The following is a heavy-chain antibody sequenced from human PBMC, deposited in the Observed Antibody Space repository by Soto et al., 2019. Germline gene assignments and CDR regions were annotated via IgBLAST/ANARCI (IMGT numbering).Heavy chain of an antibody. D-gene: IGHD3-3*01. Sequence: QVQLQESGPGLVKPSQTLSLTCTVSGGSISSGGYYWSWILQHPGKGLEWIGYIYYSGSTYYNPSLKGLVTISVDTAKTQFPLKLRSVTAADTAVYSCARGSQFLEWLLSDYQGPTFDYWGQGTLVTVSS. J-gene: IGHJ4*02. V-gene: IGHV4-31*01. CDR2: IYYSGST. CDR1: GGSISSGGYY. CDR3: ARGSQFLEWLLSDYQGPTFDY.